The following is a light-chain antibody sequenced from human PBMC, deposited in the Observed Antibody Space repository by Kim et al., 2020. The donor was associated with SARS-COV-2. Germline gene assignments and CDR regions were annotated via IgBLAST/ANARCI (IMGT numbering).Light chain of an antibody. CDR3: NSRDSTTDDLV. CDR1: SLRNYY. Sequence: SSELTQDPAVSVALGQTVRITSQGDSLRNYYASWYQQKPGQAPVVVIYGKNNRPSGIPDRFSGSNSGNTASLTITGAQAEDEADYYCNSRDSTTDDLVFG. CDR2: GKN. J-gene: IGLJ2*01. V-gene: IGLV3-19*01.